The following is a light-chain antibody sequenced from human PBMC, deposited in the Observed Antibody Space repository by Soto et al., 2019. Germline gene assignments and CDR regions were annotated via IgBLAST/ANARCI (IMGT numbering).Light chain of an antibody. CDR1: QSIGRW. V-gene: IGKV1-5*03. CDR3: QQYNTYPIT. Sequence: DIQMTQSPSTLSASVGDRVTITCRASQSIGRWLAWYQQKPGKAPKLLIYKASSLESGVPSRFSGSGSGTEFTLTISSLQPDDFATYYCQQYNTYPITFGQGTRLEIK. CDR2: KAS. J-gene: IGKJ5*01.